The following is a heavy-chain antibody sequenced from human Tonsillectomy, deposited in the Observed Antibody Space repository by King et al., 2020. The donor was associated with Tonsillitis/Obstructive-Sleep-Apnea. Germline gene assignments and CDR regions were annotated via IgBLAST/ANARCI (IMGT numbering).Heavy chain of an antibody. CDR1: GGSFSGYY. V-gene: IGHV4-34*01. CDR3: AGCSVVVVPAAIVWWFDP. J-gene: IGHJ5*02. Sequence: VQLQQWGAGLLKPSETLSLTCAVYGGSFSGYYWSWIRQPPGKGLEWIGEINHSGSTNYNPSLKSRVTISVDTSKNQFSLKLTSVTAADTAVYYCAGCSVVVVPAAIVWWFDPWGQGTLVTVSS. CDR2: INHSGST. D-gene: IGHD2-2*01.